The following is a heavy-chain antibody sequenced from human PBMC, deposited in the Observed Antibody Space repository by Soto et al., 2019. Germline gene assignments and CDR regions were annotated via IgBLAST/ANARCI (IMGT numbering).Heavy chain of an antibody. CDR1: GGTFSSYA. J-gene: IGHJ6*02. V-gene: IGHV1-69*13. CDR2: IIPIFGTA. CDR3: ARDSHYDFWSGYYYYYYGMDV. D-gene: IGHD3-3*01. Sequence: SVKVSCKASGGTFSSYAISWVRQAPGQGLEWMGGIIPIFGTANYAQKFQGRVAITADESTSTAYMELSSLRSEDTAVYYCARDSHYDFWSGYYYYYYGMDVWGQGTTVTVSS.